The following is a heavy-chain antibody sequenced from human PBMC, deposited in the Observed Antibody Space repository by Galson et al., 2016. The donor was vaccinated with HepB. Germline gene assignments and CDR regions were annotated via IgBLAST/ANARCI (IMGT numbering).Heavy chain of an antibody. CDR2: IKSYTDGGTT. CDR3: TTSSTPGYPYWPSAY. Sequence: SLRLSCAASGFTFSRAWMNWVRQAPGKGLEWVGRIKSYTDGGTTEYAAPMKGRFTFSRDESNNRLYLQMNSLKTEDTAAYYCTTSSTPGYPYWPSAYWGRGTLGAVSS. J-gene: IGHJ4*02. V-gene: IGHV3-15*01. CDR1: GFTFSRAW. D-gene: IGHD5-18*01.